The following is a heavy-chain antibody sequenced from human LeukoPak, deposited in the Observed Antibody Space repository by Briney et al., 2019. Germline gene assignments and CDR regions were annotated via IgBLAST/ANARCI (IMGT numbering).Heavy chain of an antibody. CDR1: GFTFSSYG. D-gene: IGHD6-13*01. CDR3: ARDAQQLVRGVGVYYYYGMDV. Sequence: GGSLRLSCAASGFTFSSYGMHWVRQAPGKGLEWVANIKQDGSEKYYVDSVKGRFTISRDNAKNSLYLQMNSLRAEDTAVYYCARDAQQLVRGVGVYYYYGMDVWGQGTTVTVSS. CDR2: IKQDGSEK. J-gene: IGHJ6*02. V-gene: IGHV3-7*01.